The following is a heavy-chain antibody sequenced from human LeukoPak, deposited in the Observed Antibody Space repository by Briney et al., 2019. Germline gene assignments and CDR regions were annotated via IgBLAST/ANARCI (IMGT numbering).Heavy chain of an antibody. Sequence: GGSLRLSCAASGFTFSNYAMSWVRQAPGKGLEWVSGISGSGGSTYYVDSVKGRFTISRENSKSTLYLQMNSLRAEDTAIYFCAGTAYYYSYMGVWGQGTTVTVSS. CDR2: ISGSGGST. J-gene: IGHJ6*02. CDR3: AGTAYYYSYMGV. D-gene: IGHD1-1*01. CDR1: GFTFSNYA. V-gene: IGHV3-23*01.